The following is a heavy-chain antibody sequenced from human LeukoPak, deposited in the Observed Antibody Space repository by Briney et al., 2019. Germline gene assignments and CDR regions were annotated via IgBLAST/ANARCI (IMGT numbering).Heavy chain of an antibody. V-gene: IGHV4-34*01. CDR1: GGSFSGYY. CDR2: INHSGST. CDR3: AGVYCSSTSCYYDAFDS. J-gene: IGHJ3*02. Sequence: SETLSLTCAVYGGSFSGYYWSWVRQPPGKGLEWVGEINHSGSTNYNPSLKSRVTISVDTSKNQFSLKLSSVTAADTAVYYCAGVYCSSTSCYYDAFDSWGQGTMVTVSS. D-gene: IGHD2-2*01.